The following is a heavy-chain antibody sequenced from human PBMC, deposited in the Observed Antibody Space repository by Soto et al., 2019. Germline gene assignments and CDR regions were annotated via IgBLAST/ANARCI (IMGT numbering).Heavy chain of an antibody. CDR3: ARPTTGLHSYGY. CDR2: IYYSGST. Sequence: SETLSLTCTVSGGSISSSSYYWGWIRQPPGKGLEWIGSIYYSGSTYYNPSLKSRVTISVDTSKNQFSLKLSSVAAADTAVYYCARPTTGLHSYGYWGQGTLVTVSS. V-gene: IGHV4-39*01. CDR1: GGSISSSSYY. J-gene: IGHJ4*02. D-gene: IGHD4-17*01.